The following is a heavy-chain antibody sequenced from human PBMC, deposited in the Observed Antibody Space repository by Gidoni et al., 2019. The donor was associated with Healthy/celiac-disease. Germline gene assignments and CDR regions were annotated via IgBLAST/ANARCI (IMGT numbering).Heavy chain of an antibody. D-gene: IGHD4-17*01. CDR3: ARGKKFDYGDYVSY. Sequence: QVQLVESGGGVVQPGRSLRLSRAASGFTFSSYGMHWVRQAPGKGLEWVAVIWYDGSNKYYADSVKGRFTISRDNSKNTLYLQMNSLRAEDTAVYYCARGKKFDYGDYVSYWGQGTLVTVSS. CDR1: GFTFSSYG. CDR2: IWYDGSNK. V-gene: IGHV3-33*01. J-gene: IGHJ4*02.